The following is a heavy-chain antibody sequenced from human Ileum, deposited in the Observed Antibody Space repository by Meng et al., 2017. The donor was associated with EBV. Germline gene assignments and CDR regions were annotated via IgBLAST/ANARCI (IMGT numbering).Heavy chain of an antibody. V-gene: IGHV3-15*01. CDR2: IKSKSDGGTT. CDR3: AKLTYWDWTEYTHFDY. CDR1: GFYFSHTW. D-gene: IGHD3/OR15-3a*01. Sequence: EVQLVESGGGLVKPGESLRLACAASGFYFSHTWMIWVRQAPGKGLEWVGRIKSKSDGGTTDFAAPVKGRFFISRDDSSNTVYVQMNGLKTDDTAVYYCAKLTYWDWTEYTHFDYRGQGTLVTVSA. J-gene: IGHJ4*02.